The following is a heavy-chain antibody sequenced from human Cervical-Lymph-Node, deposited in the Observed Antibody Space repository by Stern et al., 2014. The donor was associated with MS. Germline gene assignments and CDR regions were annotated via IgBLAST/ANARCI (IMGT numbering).Heavy chain of an antibody. V-gene: IGHV5-51*01. D-gene: IGHD2-8*02. CDR3: ARGSAGAGAFFDY. Sequence: EVQLVESGAEVKKPGESLKISCKGSGYTFSNSWIGWVRQMPGRGLEWMGIIYPVASDTRCSPSFQGQITISADKSISAAYLQWNSLKASDTAIFYCARGSAGAGAFFDYWGQGTLVTVSS. J-gene: IGHJ4*02. CDR2: IYPVASDT. CDR1: GYTFSNSW.